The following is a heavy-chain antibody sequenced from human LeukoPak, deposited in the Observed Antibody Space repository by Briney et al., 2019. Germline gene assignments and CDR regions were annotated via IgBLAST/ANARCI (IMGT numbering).Heavy chain of an antibody. CDR3: ARPTSSVDDTARSYYMDV. CDR1: GGSISSSSYY. D-gene: IGHD5-18*01. Sequence: PSETLSLTGTVSGGSISSSSYYWGWIRQPPGKGLEWIGSIYYSGSTYYNPSLKSRVTISVDTSKNQFSLKLSSVTAADTAVYYCARPTSSVDDTARSYYMDVWGKGTTVTVSS. CDR2: IYYSGST. V-gene: IGHV4-39*01. J-gene: IGHJ6*03.